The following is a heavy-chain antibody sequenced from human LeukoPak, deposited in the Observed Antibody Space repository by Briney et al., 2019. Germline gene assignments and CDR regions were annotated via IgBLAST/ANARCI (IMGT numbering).Heavy chain of an antibody. V-gene: IGHV3-23*01. CDR1: GFTFSSYG. CDR3: ARSGAVPAVFDY. J-gene: IGHJ4*02. Sequence: GGSLRLSCAASGFTFSSYGMSWVRQAPGKGLEWVSSISGSGGSTYYADSVKGRFTISRDNSKNTLYLQMNSLRAEDTAVYYCARSGAVPAVFDYWGQGTLVTVSS. CDR2: ISGSGGST. D-gene: IGHD2-2*01.